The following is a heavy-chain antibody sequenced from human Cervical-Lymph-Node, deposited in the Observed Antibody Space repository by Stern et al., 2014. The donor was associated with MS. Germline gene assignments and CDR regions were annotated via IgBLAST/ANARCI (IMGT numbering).Heavy chain of an antibody. V-gene: IGHV4-4*02. CDR3: ARSFARYDAFDI. Sequence: QVQLQESGPGLVKPSGTLSLTCVVSGDSISNTNWWSWVRQPPGKGLEWIGEIYHSGSTNYNPSLKSRFPISLDKSKNQFSLKLSSVTAADTAMYYCARSFARYDAFDIWGQGTMVIVSS. CDR2: IYHSGST. CDR1: GDSISNTNW. D-gene: IGHD3-10*01. J-gene: IGHJ3*02.